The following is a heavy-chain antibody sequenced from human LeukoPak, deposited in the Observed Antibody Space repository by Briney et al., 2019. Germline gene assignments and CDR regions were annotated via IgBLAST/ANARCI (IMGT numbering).Heavy chain of an antibody. CDR1: GFTFSNYN. J-gene: IGHJ4*02. CDR2: ISRSSIYK. V-gene: IGHV3-21*04. Sequence: GGSLRLSCAASGFTFSNYNMNWVRQAPGKGLEWVSSISRSSIYKYYADSMKGRFTISRDNSKNTLYLQMNSLRAEDTAVYYCARDACSGGSCYPDYWGQGTLVTVSS. D-gene: IGHD2-15*01. CDR3: ARDACSGGSCYPDY.